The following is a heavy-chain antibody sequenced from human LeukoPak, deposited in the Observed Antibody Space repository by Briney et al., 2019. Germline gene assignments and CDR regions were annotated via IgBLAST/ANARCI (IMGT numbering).Heavy chain of an antibody. D-gene: IGHD1-1*01. CDR3: ARHAKRDTVVEGQFDP. V-gene: IGHV4-39*01. Sequence: SETLSLTCTVSGGSISSGSYYWSWIRQPAGKGLEWIGSIYHSGSTYYNPSLKSRVTISVDTSKNQFSLKLSSVTAADTAVYYCARHAKRDTVVEGQFDPWGQGTLVTVSS. CDR2: IYHSGST. CDR1: GGSISSGSYY. J-gene: IGHJ5*02.